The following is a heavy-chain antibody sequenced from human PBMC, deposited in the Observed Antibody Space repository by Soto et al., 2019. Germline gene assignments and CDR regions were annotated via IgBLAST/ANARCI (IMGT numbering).Heavy chain of an antibody. J-gene: IGHJ4*02. Sequence: SETLSLTCTVSGGSISSGGYYWSWIRQHPGKGLEWIGYIYYSGSTYYNPSLKSRVTISVDTSKNQFSLKLSSVTAADTAVYYCARGPMDSYGLDYWGQGTPVTSPQ. D-gene: IGHD5-18*01. CDR3: ARGPMDSYGLDY. CDR2: IYYSGST. CDR1: GGSISSGGYY. V-gene: IGHV4-31*03.